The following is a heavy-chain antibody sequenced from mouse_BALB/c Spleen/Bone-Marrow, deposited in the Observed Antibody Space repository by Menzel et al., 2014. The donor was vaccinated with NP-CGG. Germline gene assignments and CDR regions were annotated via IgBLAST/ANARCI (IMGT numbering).Heavy chain of an antibody. V-gene: IGHV2-6-5*01. D-gene: IGHD2-4*01. CDR3: ARHWDYDYGLAY. J-gene: IGHJ3*01. CDR1: GFSLTDYG. Sequence: VMLVESGPGLVAPSQSLSITCTVSGFSLTDYGVSWIRQPPGKGLEWLGVLWGGGTTYYNSTLKSRLSISRDNSKGQVFLKMNSLQTDDTAIYYCARHWDYDYGLAYWGQGTLVTVSA. CDR2: LWGGGTT.